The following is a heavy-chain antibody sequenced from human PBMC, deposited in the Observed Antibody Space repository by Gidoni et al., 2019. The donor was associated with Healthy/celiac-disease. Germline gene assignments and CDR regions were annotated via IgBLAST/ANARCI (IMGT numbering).Heavy chain of an antibody. Sequence: QVQLQQWGAGLLKPSETLSLTCAVYGGSFSGYYWSWIRQPPGKGLEWIGEINHSGSTNYHPSLKSRVTISVDTSKNQFSLKLSSVTAADTAVYSCARAPFGVVTFDYWGQGTLVTVSS. V-gene: IGHV4-34*01. J-gene: IGHJ4*02. CDR3: ARAPFGVVTFDY. D-gene: IGHD3-3*01. CDR2: INHSGST. CDR1: GGSFSGYY.